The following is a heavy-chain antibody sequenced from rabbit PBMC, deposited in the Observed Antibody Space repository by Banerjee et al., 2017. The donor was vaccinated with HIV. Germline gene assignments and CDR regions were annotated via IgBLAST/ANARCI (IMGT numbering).Heavy chain of an antibody. Sequence: LEESGGGLVKPGGTLTLTCTVSGFSFSGYWICWVRQAPGKGPEWIACIDGNSSGASAYASWARGRFTVSKTSSTTVTLQMTSLTAADTATYFCGRNLVDYSSFRGPGTLVTVS. J-gene: IGHJ6*01. CDR2: IDGNSSGAS. V-gene: IGHV1S45*01. D-gene: IGHD5-1*01. CDR3: GRNLVDYSSF. CDR1: GFSFSGYW.